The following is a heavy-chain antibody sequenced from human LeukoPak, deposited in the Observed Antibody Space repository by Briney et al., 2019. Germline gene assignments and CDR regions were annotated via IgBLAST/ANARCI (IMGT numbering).Heavy chain of an antibody. V-gene: IGHV4-38-2*01. CDR3: ARPKRRGYSYGLAFDI. CDR1: DYSISSGYY. J-gene: IGHJ3*02. CDR2: IYHSGST. D-gene: IGHD5-18*01. Sequence: PSETLSLTCAVSDYSISSGYYWGWIRQPPGKGLEWIGSIYHSGSTYYNPSLKSRVTISVDTSKNQFSLKLSSVTAADTAVYYCARPKRRGYSYGLAFDIWGQGTMVTVSS.